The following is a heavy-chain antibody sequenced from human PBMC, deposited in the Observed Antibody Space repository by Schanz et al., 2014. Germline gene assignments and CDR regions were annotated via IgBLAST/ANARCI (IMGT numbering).Heavy chain of an antibody. D-gene: IGHD3-22*01. CDR2: IIPILGIA. CDR1: GYTFTDYP. J-gene: IGHJ5*02. CDR3: AREVGLYDRGWFDP. Sequence: QVQLVQSGAEVKKPGASVKVSCKTSGYTFTDYPINWVRQAPGRRLEWMGRIIPILGIANYAQKFQGRVTNTADKSTSTAYMELSSLRSEDTAVYYCAREVGLYDRGWFDPWGQGTLVPVSA. V-gene: IGHV1-69*04.